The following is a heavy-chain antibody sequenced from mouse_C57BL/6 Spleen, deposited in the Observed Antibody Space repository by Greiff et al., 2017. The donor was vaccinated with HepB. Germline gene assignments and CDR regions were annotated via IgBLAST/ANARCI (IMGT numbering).Heavy chain of an antibody. J-gene: IGHJ1*03. CDR1: GYTFTSYW. V-gene: IGHV1-53*01. D-gene: IGHD4-1*01. Sequence: QVQLQQPGTELVKPGASVKLSCKASGYTFTSYWMHWVKQRPGQGLEWIGNINPSNGGTNYNEKFKSKATLTVDKSSSKAYMQLSSLTSEESAVYYCAREAGLGFWYFDVWGTGTTVTVSS. CDR2: INPSNGGT. CDR3: AREAGLGFWYFDV.